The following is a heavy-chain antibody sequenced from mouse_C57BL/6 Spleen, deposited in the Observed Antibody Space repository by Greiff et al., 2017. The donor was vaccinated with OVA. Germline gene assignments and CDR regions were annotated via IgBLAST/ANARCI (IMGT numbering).Heavy chain of an antibody. D-gene: IGHD1-1*01. Sequence: VQLQQSGPELVKPGASVKISCKASGYSFTDYNMNWVKQSNGKSLEWIGVINPNYGTTSYNQKFKGKATLTVDQSSSTAYMQLNSLTSEDSAVYYCASVDGRGDYYAMDYWGQGTSVTVSS. J-gene: IGHJ4*01. V-gene: IGHV1-39*01. CDR2: INPNYGTT. CDR3: ASVDGRGDYYAMDY. CDR1: GYSFTDYN.